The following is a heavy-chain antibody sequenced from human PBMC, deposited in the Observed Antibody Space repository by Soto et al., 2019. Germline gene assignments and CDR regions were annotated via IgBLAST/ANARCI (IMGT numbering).Heavy chain of an antibody. Sequence: ASVKVSCKASGYTFTIYGINWVRQAPGLGLEWMGRVNPIVSMSNYAQKFQGRVTMTADKSTSTAYMELSSLRSEDTAIYYCASSYGSGYRAFDYWGQGALVTVSS. V-gene: IGHV1-69*04. D-gene: IGHD3-10*01. CDR1: GYTFTIYG. J-gene: IGHJ4*02. CDR3: ASSYGSGYRAFDY. CDR2: VNPIVSMS.